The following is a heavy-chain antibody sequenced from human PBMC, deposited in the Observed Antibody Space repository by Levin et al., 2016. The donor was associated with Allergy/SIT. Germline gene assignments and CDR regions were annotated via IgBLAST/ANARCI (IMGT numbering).Heavy chain of an antibody. CDR2: INPSGGST. CDR1: GYTFTSYY. V-gene: IGHV1-46*01. J-gene: IGHJ4*02. D-gene: IGHD2-21*02. Sequence: ASVKVSCKASGYTFTSYYMHWVRQAPGQGLEWMGIINPSGGSTSYAQKFQGRVTMTRDTSTSTVYMELSSLRSEDTAVYYCARWGSAYCGGDCYLHFDYWGQGTLVTVSS. CDR3: ARWGSAYCGGDCYLHFDY.